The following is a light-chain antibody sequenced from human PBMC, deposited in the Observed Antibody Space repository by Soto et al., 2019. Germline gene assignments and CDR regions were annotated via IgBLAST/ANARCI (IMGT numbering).Light chain of an antibody. J-gene: IGLJ1*01. V-gene: IGLV2-14*03. CDR2: DVA. Sequence: QSALAQPASVSDSPGQSITISCTGTSSDVGGSNFVSWYQQHPGKPPKLIIYDVANRPSGVSNRFSGSKSGSTASLIISRLQTEDEADFYCQSYDITLSGYVFGPGTKVTVL. CDR1: SSDVGGSNF. CDR3: QSYDITLSGYV.